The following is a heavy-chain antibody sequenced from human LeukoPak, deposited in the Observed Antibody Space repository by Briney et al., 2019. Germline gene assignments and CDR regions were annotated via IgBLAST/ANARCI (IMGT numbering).Heavy chain of an antibody. D-gene: IGHD6-19*01. CDR1: GYTFTGYY. CDR3: ARTQWLEDAFDF. CDR2: ISTYSGNT. Sequence: ASVKVSCKASGYTFTGYYMHWVRQAPGQGLEWMGWISTYSGNTHYAQKFQGRVTMTTDTSTSIAYLELRDLRSDDTAVYYCARTQWLEDAFDFWGQGTVVTVSS. V-gene: IGHV1-2*02. J-gene: IGHJ3*01.